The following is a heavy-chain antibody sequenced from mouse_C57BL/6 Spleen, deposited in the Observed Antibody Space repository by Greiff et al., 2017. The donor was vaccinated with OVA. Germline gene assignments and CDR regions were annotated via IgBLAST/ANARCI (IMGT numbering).Heavy chain of an antibody. D-gene: IGHD3-2*02. Sequence: VKLQESGPELVKPGASVKISCKASGYAFSSSWMNWVKQRPGKGLEWIGRIYPGDGDTNYNGKFKGKATLTADKSSSTAYMQLSSLTSEDSAVYFCARGKTAQASYAMDYWGQGTSVTVSS. CDR3: ARGKTAQASYAMDY. J-gene: IGHJ4*01. V-gene: IGHV1-82*01. CDR2: IYPGDGDT. CDR1: GYAFSSSW.